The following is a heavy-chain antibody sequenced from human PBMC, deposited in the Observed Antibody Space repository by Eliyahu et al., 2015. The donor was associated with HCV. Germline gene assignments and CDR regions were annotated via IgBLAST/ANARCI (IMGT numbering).Heavy chain of an antibody. J-gene: IGHJ4*02. V-gene: IGHV3-23*01. D-gene: IGHD1-26*01. Sequence: EVQMLESGGGLVQPGGSLRLXCAASGFTFSXYAMSWVXQAPGKGLEWVSGIRSSGDTTYYADSVKGRFTISRDNSKNTLYLQMNSLRADDTAVYYCTKPTNQFSRIDYWGRGTLVTVSS. CDR2: IRSSGDTT. CDR3: TKPTNQFSRIDY. CDR1: GFTFSXYA.